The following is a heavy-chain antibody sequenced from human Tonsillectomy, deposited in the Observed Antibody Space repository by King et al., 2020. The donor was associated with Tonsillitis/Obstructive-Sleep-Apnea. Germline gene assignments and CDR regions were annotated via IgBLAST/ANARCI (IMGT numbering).Heavy chain of an antibody. CDR2: IYYSGTT. D-gene: IGHD6-6*01. CDR3: VRHSRDSSWGDYFYYIDV. J-gene: IGHJ6*03. CDR1: GDSIGSSLYY. V-gene: IGHV4-39*01. Sequence: QLPESGPGLVKPSETLSLSCSVSGDSIGSSLYYWGWIRQAPGKRLEWIATIYYSGTTYYNPSLKSRVTISVATSKNQFSLNLNSVTAADTAVYYCVRHSRDSSWGDYFYYIDVWGKGTMVTVSS.